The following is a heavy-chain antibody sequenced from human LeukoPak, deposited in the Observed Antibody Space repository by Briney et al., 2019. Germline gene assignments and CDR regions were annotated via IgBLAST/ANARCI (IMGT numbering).Heavy chain of an antibody. J-gene: IGHJ5*02. Sequence: PSGTLSLTCAVYGGSFRGYYWSWIREPPGKGLEWIGEINQSGSTNYNPSLKSRVTISVDTSKNQFSLKLSSVTAADTAVYYCARAKALGYCSGGSCYPRGFDPWGQGTLVTVSS. CDR3: ARAKALGYCSGGSCYPRGFDP. CDR2: INQSGST. D-gene: IGHD2-15*01. V-gene: IGHV4-34*01. CDR1: GGSFRGYY.